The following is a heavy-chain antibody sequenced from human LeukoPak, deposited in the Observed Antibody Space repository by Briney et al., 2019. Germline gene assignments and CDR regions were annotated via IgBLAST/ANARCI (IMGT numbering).Heavy chain of an antibody. CDR2: IIPNFGKA. D-gene: IGHD5-18*01. V-gene: IGHV1-69*06. CDR1: GCTFSSYA. Sequence: SVKVSCKASGCTFSSYAINWVRQAPGQGLEWMGWIIPNFGKANYAQKFQGRVTITADKSTSTAYIELSSLRSEDTAVYYCARGVETAKPNWFDPWGEGRLVTVSS. J-gene: IGHJ5*02. CDR3: ARGVETAKPNWFDP.